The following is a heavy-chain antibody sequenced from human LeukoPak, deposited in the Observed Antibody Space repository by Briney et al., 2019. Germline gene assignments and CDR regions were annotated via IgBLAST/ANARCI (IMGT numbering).Heavy chain of an antibody. D-gene: IGHD6-19*01. Sequence: SVKVSCKASGGTSSSYAISWVRQAPGQGLEWMGGIIPIFGTANYAQKFQGRVTITADESTSTAYMELSSLRSEDTAVYYCARGHSSGWYVLDWGQGTLVTVSS. CDR3: ARGHSSGWYVLD. J-gene: IGHJ4*02. CDR1: GGTSSSYA. CDR2: IIPIFGTA. V-gene: IGHV1-69*01.